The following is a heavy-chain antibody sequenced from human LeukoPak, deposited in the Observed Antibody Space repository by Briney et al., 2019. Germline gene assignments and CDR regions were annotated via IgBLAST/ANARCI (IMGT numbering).Heavy chain of an antibody. Sequence: GRSLRLSCAASGFTFSSYGMHWVRQAPGKGLEWVAVISYDGSNKYYADSVKGRFTISRDNSKNTLYLQMNGLRAEDTAMYYCARDFRGDGYNSGYWGQGTLVTVSS. J-gene: IGHJ4*02. D-gene: IGHD5-24*01. CDR1: GFTFSSYG. CDR3: ARDFRGDGYNSGY. V-gene: IGHV3-30*03. CDR2: ISYDGSNK.